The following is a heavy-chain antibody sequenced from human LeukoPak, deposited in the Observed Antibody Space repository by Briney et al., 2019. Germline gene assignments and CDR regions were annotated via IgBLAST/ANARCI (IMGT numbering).Heavy chain of an antibody. CDR1: GGSFSGYY. V-gene: IGHV4-34*01. CDR2: INHGGST. CDR3: ATGGLRGYSYGYRFDY. J-gene: IGHJ4*02. D-gene: IGHD5-18*01. Sequence: PSETLSLTCAVYGGSFSGYYWSWIRQPPGKGLEWIGEINHGGSTNYNPSLKSRVTISVDTSKNQFSLKLSSVTAAGTAVYYCATGGLRGYSYGYRFDYWGQGTLVTVSS.